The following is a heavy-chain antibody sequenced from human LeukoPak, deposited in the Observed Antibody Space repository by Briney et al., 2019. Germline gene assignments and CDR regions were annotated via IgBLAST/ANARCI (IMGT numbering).Heavy chain of an antibody. V-gene: IGHV1-69*06. CDR1: GGTFSSYA. D-gene: IGHD2-2*01. Sequence: SVKVSCKASGGTFSSYAISWVRQAPGQGLEWMGGIIPIFGTANYTQKFQGRVTITADKSTSTAYMELSSLRSEDTAVYYCARDWSVPAATYYYYGMDVWGKGTTVTVSS. J-gene: IGHJ6*04. CDR3: ARDWSVPAATYYYYGMDV. CDR2: IIPIFGTA.